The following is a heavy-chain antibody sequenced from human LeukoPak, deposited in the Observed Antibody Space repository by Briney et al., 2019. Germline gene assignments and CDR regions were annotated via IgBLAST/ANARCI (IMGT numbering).Heavy chain of an antibody. CDR3: AKAVAYGHFDY. CDR2: TSDRGDYT. Sequence: GGSLRLSCAASGFTFSSYSMSCVRQAPGKGLEWVSGTSDRGDYTYYADSVKGRFTISRDNSKNTLYLQMNSLRAEDTAVYYCAKAVAYGHFDYWGQGTLVTVSS. J-gene: IGHJ4*02. V-gene: IGHV3-23*01. CDR1: GFTFSSYS. D-gene: IGHD2-21*01.